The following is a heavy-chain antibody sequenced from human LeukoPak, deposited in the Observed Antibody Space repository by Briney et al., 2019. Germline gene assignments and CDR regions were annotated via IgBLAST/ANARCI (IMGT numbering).Heavy chain of an antibody. CDR3: ARGASRYYYDSSGYYFDY. V-gene: IGHV4-4*07. D-gene: IGHD3-22*01. CDR1: GGSISSYY. CDR2: IYTSGST. J-gene: IGHJ4*02. Sequence: SETLSLTCTVSGGSISSYYWSWIRQPAGKGLEWIGRIYTSGSTNYNPSLKSRVTMSVDTSKNQFSLKLSSVTAADTAVYYCARGASRYYYDSSGYYFDYWGQGTLVTVSS.